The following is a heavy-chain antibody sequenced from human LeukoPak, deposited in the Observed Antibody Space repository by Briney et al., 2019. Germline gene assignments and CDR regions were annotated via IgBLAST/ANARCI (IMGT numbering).Heavy chain of an antibody. V-gene: IGHV3-21*04. CDR1: GFTFSTYY. Sequence: KPGGSLRLSCAASGFTFSTYYMNWVRQAPGKGLEWVSFITGSSSYIYYTDSVKGRFTISRDNAKNSLFLQMNSLRAEDTAVYYCARVWFGDLFDYWGQGTLVTVSS. CDR3: ARVWFGDLFDY. J-gene: IGHJ4*02. CDR2: ITGSSSYI. D-gene: IGHD3-10*01.